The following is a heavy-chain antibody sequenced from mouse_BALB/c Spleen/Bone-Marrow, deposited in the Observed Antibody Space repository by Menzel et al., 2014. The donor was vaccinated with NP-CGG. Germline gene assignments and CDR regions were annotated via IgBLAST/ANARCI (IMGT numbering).Heavy chain of an antibody. CDR2: INSYNGGT. D-gene: IGHD3-3*01. J-gene: IGHJ3*01. CDR3: ARVGELRRGAWFPY. Sequence: LVESGASMKISCKASGYSFTGYTMNWVKQSHGKNLEWIGLINSYNGGTSYNQKFKDKATLTVDKSSSTAYMELLSLTSEDSAVYYCARVGELRRGAWFPYWGQGTLVTVSA. CDR1: GYSFTGYT. V-gene: IGHV1-26*01.